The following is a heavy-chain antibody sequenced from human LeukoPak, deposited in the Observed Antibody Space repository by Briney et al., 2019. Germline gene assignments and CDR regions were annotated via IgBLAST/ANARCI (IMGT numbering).Heavy chain of an antibody. V-gene: IGHV3-53*01. CDR3: ASPSGSGWLN. J-gene: IGHJ4*02. CDR2: IGGSNGIT. CDR1: GFTVSSNY. Sequence: PGGPLRLSCAASGFTVSSNYMSWVRQAPGKGLEWVSVIGGSNGITFYVGSVKGRFTISRDNSKDTLYLQMNSLRAEDTAVYYCASPSGSGWLNWGQGTLVTVSS. D-gene: IGHD6-19*01.